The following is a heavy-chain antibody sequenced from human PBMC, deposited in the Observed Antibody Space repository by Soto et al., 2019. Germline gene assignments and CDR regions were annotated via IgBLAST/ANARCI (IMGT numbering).Heavy chain of an antibody. V-gene: IGHV4-59*01. CDR1: GGSISTYY. CDR2: IYYSGST. J-gene: IGHJ4*02. CDR3: ARATYYYDSSGYYGYYFDY. D-gene: IGHD3-22*01. Sequence: SETLSLTCTASGGSISTYYWSWIRQPPGKGLEWIGYIYYSGSTNYNSSLKSRVTISVDTSKNQLSLKLSSVTAADTAVYYCARATYYYDSSGYYGYYFDYWGQGTLVTVS.